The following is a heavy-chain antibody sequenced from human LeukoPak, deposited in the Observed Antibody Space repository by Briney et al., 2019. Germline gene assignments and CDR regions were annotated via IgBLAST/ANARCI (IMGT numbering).Heavy chain of an antibody. J-gene: IGHJ4*02. CDR3: AKDLFLTVSGY. CDR2: ISGSGGST. D-gene: IGHD3-3*01. V-gene: IGHV3-23*01. CDR1: GFTFSSYA. Sequence: GGSLRLSCAASGFTFSSYAMSWVRQAPGKGLEWVSAISGSGGSTYYADSVKGRFTISRDNSENTLYLQMNSLRAEDTAVYYCAKDLFLTVSGYWGQGTLVTVSS.